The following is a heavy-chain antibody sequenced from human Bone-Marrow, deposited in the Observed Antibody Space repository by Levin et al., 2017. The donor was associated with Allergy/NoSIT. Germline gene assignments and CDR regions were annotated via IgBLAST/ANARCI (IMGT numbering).Heavy chain of an antibody. CDR2: IFSNDDR. V-gene: IGHV2-26*01. D-gene: IGHD5-12*01. CDR1: GFSLRNPRMG. Sequence: SGPTLVKPTGTLTLTCAVSGFSLRNPRMGVSWIRQPPGKPLEWLALIFSNDDRSYSTSLKNRLTISKDTSKSQVFLTMTNMDPVDTATYYCARLQYGQGYSYGTTGYFDLWGRGTLVSVSS. J-gene: IGHJ2*01. CDR3: ARLQYGQGYSYGTTGYFDL.